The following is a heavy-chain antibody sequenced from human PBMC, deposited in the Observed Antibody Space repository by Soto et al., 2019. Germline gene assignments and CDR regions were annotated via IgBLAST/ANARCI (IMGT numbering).Heavy chain of an antibody. CDR1: GFTFSMFS. CDR2: ISSNGDST. V-gene: IGHV3-64D*06. J-gene: IGHJ5*02. D-gene: IGHD4-17*01. CDR3: VHPRSTVQIPPT. Sequence: GGSLRLSCSASGFTFSMFSMHWVRQAPGKGLEYVSGISSNGDSTYYADSVKGRFTISRDNSKNTLYLQMSSLRAVDTAVYYCVHPRSTVQIPPTWGQGTLVTSPQ.